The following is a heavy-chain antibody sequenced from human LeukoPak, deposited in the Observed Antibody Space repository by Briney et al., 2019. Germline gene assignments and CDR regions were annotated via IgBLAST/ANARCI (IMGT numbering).Heavy chain of an antibody. V-gene: IGHV3-23*01. D-gene: IGHD3-16*01. CDR2: ISGSVGTI. Sequence: GGSLRLSCAASGFTFSSYGMSWVRQAPGKGLEWVSSISGSVGTIYYADSVKGRFTISRDNSKNTLYLQMNSLRAEDMAVYYCAKDGGQGADYWGQGTLVSVSS. CDR1: GFTFSSYG. CDR3: AKDGGQGADY. J-gene: IGHJ4*02.